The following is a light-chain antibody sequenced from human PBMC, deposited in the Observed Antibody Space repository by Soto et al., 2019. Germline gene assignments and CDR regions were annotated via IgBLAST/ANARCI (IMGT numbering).Light chain of an antibody. J-gene: IGKJ3*01. Sequence: EIVLTQSPATLSLSPGERATLSCRASQSVSSYLAWYQQTPGQAPRLLLYDASNRATGIPARFSGSGSATDFTLTISSLEPDDFAVYYCQQRSNWPRFTFGPGTKVDIK. CDR3: QQRSNWPRFT. V-gene: IGKV3-11*01. CDR2: DAS. CDR1: QSVSSY.